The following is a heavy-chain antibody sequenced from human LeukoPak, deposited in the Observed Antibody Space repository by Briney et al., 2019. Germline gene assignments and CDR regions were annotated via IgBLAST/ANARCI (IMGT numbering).Heavy chain of an antibody. CDR3: ARDTPRSPKWEPSYYYYYYGMDV. Sequence: EASVKVSCKASGYTFTSYGISWVRQAPGQGLEWMGWISAYNGNTNYAQKLQGRVTMTTDTSTSTAYMELRSLRSDDTAVYYCARDTPRSPKWEPSYYYYYYGMDVWGQGTTVTVSS. CDR1: GYTFTSYG. J-gene: IGHJ6*02. V-gene: IGHV1-18*01. CDR2: ISAYNGNT. D-gene: IGHD1-26*01.